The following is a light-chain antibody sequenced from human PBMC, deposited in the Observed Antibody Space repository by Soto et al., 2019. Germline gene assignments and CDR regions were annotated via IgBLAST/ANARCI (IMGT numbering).Light chain of an antibody. V-gene: IGKV3-20*01. CDR3: QQYGRSPYT. CDR1: QSVSSNY. CDR2: SAS. J-gene: IGKJ2*01. Sequence: EIVLTQSPGTLSLSPGERATLSCRASQSVSSNYLAWYQQKPGQAPRLLMYSASSRATGIPDRFRGSGSGTDFTLTFSRLEPEDFAVFYCQQYGRSPYTFGQGTKLEIK.